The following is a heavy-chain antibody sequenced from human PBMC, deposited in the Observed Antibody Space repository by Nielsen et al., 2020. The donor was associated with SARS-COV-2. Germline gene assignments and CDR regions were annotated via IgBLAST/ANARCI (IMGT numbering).Heavy chain of an antibody. Sequence: GGSLRLSCAASGFTFDDYAMSWVRQAPGKGLEWVSAISGSGGSTYYADSVKGRFTISRDNSKNTLYLQMNSLRAEDTAVYYCAKLGSDHALRLTYYFDYWGQGTLVTVSS. CDR3: AKLGSDHALRLTYYFDY. CDR1: GFTFDDYA. J-gene: IGHJ4*02. V-gene: IGHV3-23*01. CDR2: ISGSGGST. D-gene: IGHD3-16*02.